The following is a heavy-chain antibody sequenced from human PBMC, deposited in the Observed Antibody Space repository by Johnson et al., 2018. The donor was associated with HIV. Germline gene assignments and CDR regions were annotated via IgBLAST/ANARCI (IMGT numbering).Heavy chain of an antibody. Sequence: QVQLVESGGGVAQPGRSLGLSCAASGFTFSTYGMHWVRQAPGKGLEWVAVISYDGNNKYYADSVKGRFTISRDNSKNTLYLQMNSLRAEDTAVYYCAKCIWGSSLIDAFDIWGQGTRVTVSS. J-gene: IGHJ3*02. D-gene: IGHD6-13*01. CDR1: GFTFSTYG. CDR2: ISYDGNNK. CDR3: AKCIWGSSLIDAFDI. V-gene: IGHV3-30*18.